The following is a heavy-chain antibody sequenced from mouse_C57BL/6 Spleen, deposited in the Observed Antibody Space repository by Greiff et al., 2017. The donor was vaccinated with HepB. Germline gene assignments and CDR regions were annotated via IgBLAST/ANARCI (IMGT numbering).Heavy chain of an antibody. J-gene: IGHJ1*03. D-gene: IGHD1-1*01. V-gene: IGHV1-55*01. CDR2: IYPGSGST. CDR1: GYTFTSYW. Sequence: QVQLKQSGAELVKPGASVKMSCKASGYTFTSYWITWVKQRPGQGLEWIGDIYPGSGSTNYNEKFKSKATLTVDTSSSTAYMQLSSLTSEDSAVYYCARREDYYGSLNWYFDVWGTGTTVTVSS. CDR3: ARREDYYGSLNWYFDV.